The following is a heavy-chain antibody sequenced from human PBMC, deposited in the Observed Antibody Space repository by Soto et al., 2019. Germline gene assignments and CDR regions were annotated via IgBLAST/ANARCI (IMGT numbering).Heavy chain of an antibody. V-gene: IGHV1-24*01. CDR3: ATVPHYYDSSGFFVY. Sequence: ASVKVSCKVSGYTLTELSMHWVRQAPGKGLEWMGGFDPEDGETIYAQKFQGRVTMTEDTSTDTAYMELSSLRSEDTAVYYCATVPHYYDSSGFFVYWGQGTLVTVSS. J-gene: IGHJ4*02. D-gene: IGHD3-22*01. CDR2: FDPEDGET. CDR1: GYTLTELS.